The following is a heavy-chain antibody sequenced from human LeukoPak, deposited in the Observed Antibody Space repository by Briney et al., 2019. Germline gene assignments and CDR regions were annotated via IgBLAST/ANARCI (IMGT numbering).Heavy chain of an antibody. CDR1: GYTFTSYG. V-gene: IGHV1-18*01. Sequence: ASVKVSCKASGYTFTSYGISWVRQAPGQGLEWMGWISAYNGNTNYAQKLQGRVTMTTDTSTSTAYMELRSLRSDDTAVYYCARVPSGYYDSSGYSDWGQGTLVTVSS. J-gene: IGHJ4*02. CDR3: ARVPSGYYDSSGYSD. D-gene: IGHD3-22*01. CDR2: ISAYNGNT.